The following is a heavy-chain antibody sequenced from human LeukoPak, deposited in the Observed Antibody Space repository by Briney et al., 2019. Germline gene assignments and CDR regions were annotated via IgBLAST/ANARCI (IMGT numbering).Heavy chain of an antibody. Sequence: ASVKVSCKASGYTFTSYGISWVRQAPGQGLAWMGWISAYNDNTNYAQKLQGRVTMTTDTSTSTAYMELRSLRSEDTAVYYCARGRPRIAVAGTNFDYWGQGTLVTVSS. J-gene: IGHJ4*02. CDR3: ARGRPRIAVAGTNFDY. D-gene: IGHD6-19*01. CDR2: ISAYNDNT. V-gene: IGHV1-18*01. CDR1: GYTFTSYG.